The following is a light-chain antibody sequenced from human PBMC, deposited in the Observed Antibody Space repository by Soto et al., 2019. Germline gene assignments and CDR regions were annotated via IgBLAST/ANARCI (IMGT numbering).Light chain of an antibody. CDR2: KAS. CDR1: QSISSW. Sequence: DIQMTQSPSTLSASVGDRVTITCRSSQSISSWLAWYQQKPGKAPKLLIYKASSLESGVPSRFSGRGSGTEFTLTISSRQPDDFATYHCQHYNSYARTFSQGTKVEIK. V-gene: IGKV1-5*03. J-gene: IGKJ1*01. CDR3: QHYNSYART.